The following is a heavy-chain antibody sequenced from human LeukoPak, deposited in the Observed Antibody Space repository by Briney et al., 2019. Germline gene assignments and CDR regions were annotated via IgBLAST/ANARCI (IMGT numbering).Heavy chain of an antibody. D-gene: IGHD3-3*01. CDR1: GFTVSSNY. J-gene: IGHJ5*02. V-gene: IGHV3-66*01. CDR3: AKNRDDFWSGNWFDP. CDR2: IYSGGST. Sequence: PGGSLRLSCAASGFTVSSNYMTWVRQAPGKGLEWVSVIYSGGSTYYADSVKGRFTISRDNSKNTLYLQMNSLRAEDTAVYYCAKNRDDFWSGNWFDPWGQGTLVTVSS.